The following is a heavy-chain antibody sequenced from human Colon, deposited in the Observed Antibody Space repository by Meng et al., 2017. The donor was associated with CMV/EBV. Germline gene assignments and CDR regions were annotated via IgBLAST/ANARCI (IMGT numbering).Heavy chain of an antibody. CDR2: IDWDDDK. J-gene: IGHJ5*01. D-gene: IGHD2-2*01. CDR1: GFSLSTSGMC. CDR3: ARSTSCYARNWFDS. V-gene: IGHV2-70*20. Sequence: SGPTLVKPTQTLTLTCTFSGFSLSTSGMCVSWVRQPPGKALEWLALIDWDDDKYYSTSLKTRLTISKDTSKNQVVLTMTNMDPVDTATYYCARSTSCYARNWFDSWGQGTLVTVSS.